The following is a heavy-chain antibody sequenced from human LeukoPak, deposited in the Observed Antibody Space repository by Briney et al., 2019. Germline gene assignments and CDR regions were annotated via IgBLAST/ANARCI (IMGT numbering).Heavy chain of an antibody. CDR3: ARMRGSYSFDY. V-gene: IGHV3-7*01. CDR1: GFTFSSYW. Sequence: PGGSLRLSCAASGFTFSSYWMSWVRQAPGKGLEWVANIKQDGSEKYYVDSVKGRFTISRDNAKNSLYLQMNSLRAEDAAVYYCARMRGSYSFDYWGQGTLVTVSS. J-gene: IGHJ4*02. CDR2: IKQDGSEK. D-gene: IGHD1-26*01.